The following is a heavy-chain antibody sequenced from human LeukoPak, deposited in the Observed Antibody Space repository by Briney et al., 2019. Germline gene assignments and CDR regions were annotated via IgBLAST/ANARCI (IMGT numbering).Heavy chain of an antibody. J-gene: IGHJ6*02. D-gene: IGHD3-3*01. V-gene: IGHV3-30*03. Sequence: PGRSLRLSCVASGFTFSTYGMHWVRQAPGKGLEWVSVISYDGSNKYYPDSVKGRFTISRDNSKNTLYLQMNSLRAEDSAVYYCARATRTIFGVKSAPHYYYYYGMDVWGQGTTVTVSS. CDR1: GFTFSTYG. CDR2: ISYDGSNK. CDR3: ARATRTIFGVKSAPHYYYYYGMDV.